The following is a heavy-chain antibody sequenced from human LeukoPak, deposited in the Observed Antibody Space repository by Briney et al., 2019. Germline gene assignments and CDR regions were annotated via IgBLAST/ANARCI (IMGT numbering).Heavy chain of an antibody. D-gene: IGHD4-17*01. CDR3: ARDIDPTTVTTGFDY. Sequence: ASVKVSCKASGYTFTSYGISWVRQAPGQGLEWMGRISAYNGNTNYAQKLQGRVTMTTDTSTSTAYMELRSLRSDDTAVYYCARDIDPTTVTTGFDYWGQGTLVTVSS. J-gene: IGHJ4*02. V-gene: IGHV1-18*01. CDR1: GYTFTSYG. CDR2: ISAYNGNT.